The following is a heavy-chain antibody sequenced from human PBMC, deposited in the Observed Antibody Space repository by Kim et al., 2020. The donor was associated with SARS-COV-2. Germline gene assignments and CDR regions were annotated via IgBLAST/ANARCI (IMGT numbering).Heavy chain of an antibody. D-gene: IGHD3-10*01. CDR3: ARERALLWFGELLYRYYYRMDV. CDR2: INWNGGST. Sequence: GGSLRLSCAASGFTFDDYGMSWVRQAPGKGLEWVSGINWNGGSTGYADSVKGRFTISRDNAKNSLYLQMNSLRAEDTALYYCARERALLWFGELLYRYYYRMDVWGQGTTVTVSS. J-gene: IGHJ6*02. CDR1: GFTFDDYG. V-gene: IGHV3-20*04.